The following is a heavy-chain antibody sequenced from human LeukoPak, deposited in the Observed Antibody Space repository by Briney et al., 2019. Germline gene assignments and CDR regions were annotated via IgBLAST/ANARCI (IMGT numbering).Heavy chain of an antibody. CDR2: IYHSGST. Sequence: PSETLSLTCTLSGGSIGSGGYYWSWIRQPPGKGLEWIGYIYHSGSTYYNPSLKSRVTISVDRSKNQFSLKLSSVTAADTAVYYCARLTVVIRAFDIWGQGTMVTVSS. V-gene: IGHV4-30-2*01. J-gene: IGHJ3*02. CDR1: GGSIGSGGYY. D-gene: IGHD4-17*01. CDR3: ARLTVVIRAFDI.